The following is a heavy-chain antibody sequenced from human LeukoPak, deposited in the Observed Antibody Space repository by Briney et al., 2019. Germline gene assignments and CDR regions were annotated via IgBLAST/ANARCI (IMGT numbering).Heavy chain of an antibody. CDR3: ARDRIDSSSVWAFDI. Sequence: ASVKVSCKASGYTFTSYGISWVRQAPGQGLEWMGWISAYNGNTNYAQRLLGRVTMTTDTSTSTAYMELRSLRSDDTAVYYCARDRIDSSSVWAFDIWGQGTMVTVSS. D-gene: IGHD3-22*01. V-gene: IGHV1-18*01. CDR2: ISAYNGNT. CDR1: GYTFTSYG. J-gene: IGHJ3*02.